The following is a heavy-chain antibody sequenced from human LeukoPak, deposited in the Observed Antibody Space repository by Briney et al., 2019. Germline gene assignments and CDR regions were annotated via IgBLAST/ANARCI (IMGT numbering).Heavy chain of an antibody. CDR1: GYSFTSYW. D-gene: IGHD4-17*01. Sequence: GESLKISCKGSGYSFTSYWIGWVRQMPGKGLEWRGIIYPGDSDTRYSPSFQGQVTISADKSISTAYLQWSSLKASDTAMYYCARLRSDYGTGSNWFDPWGQGTLVTVSS. V-gene: IGHV5-51*01. CDR2: IYPGDSDT. J-gene: IGHJ5*02. CDR3: ARLRSDYGTGSNWFDP.